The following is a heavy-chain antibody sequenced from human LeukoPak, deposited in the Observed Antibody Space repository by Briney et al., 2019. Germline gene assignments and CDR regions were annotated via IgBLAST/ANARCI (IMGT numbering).Heavy chain of an antibody. CDR1: GDSISSYD. CDR3: ARGRGLEDY. Sequence: PSETLSLTCTVSGDSISSYDWSWLRQPPGKGLEWIGCIYNSGNTYYNPSLKSRVTISVDTSKNQFSLKLYSVTAADTAVYYCARGRGLEDYWGQGTLVTVSS. CDR2: IYNSGNT. V-gene: IGHV4-59*01. J-gene: IGHJ4*02. D-gene: IGHD5-12*01.